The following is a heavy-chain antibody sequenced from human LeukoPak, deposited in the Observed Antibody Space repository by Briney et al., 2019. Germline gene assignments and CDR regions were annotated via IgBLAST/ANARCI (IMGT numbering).Heavy chain of an antibody. D-gene: IGHD3-10*01. CDR1: GYSFTRYG. CDR3: ARGAKIYGPGSYYDF. Sequence: ASVKVSCKASGYSFTRYGITWVRQAPGQGLEWMGWIFTYNGDTNYAQKVQGRVTMTTDTSTNTAYMELRSLRSNDTAVYYCARGAKIYGPGSYYDFWGQGTLVTVSS. J-gene: IGHJ4*02. V-gene: IGHV1-18*01. CDR2: IFTYNGDT.